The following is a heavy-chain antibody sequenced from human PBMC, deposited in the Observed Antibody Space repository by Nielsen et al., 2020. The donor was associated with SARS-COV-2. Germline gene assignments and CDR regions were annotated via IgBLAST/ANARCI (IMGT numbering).Heavy chain of an antibody. CDR1: GGSISSSSYY. CDR2: IYYSGST. V-gene: IGHV4-39*01. Sequence: SETLSLTCTVSGGSISSSSYYWGWIRQPPGKGLEWIGSIYYSGSTYYNPSLKSRVTISVDTSKNQFSLKLSSVTAADTAVYYCARQPTYPTVRETGLPYPGYFDYWGQGTLVTVSS. D-gene: IGHD3-10*01. J-gene: IGHJ4*02. CDR3: ARQPTYPTVRETGLPYPGYFDY.